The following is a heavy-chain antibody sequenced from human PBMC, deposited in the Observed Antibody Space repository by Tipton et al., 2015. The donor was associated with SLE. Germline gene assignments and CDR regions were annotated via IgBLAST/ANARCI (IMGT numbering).Heavy chain of an antibody. CDR2: IYYSGST. J-gene: IGHJ5*02. CDR3: ARRGVTGTTGWFDP. D-gene: IGHD1-7*01. V-gene: IGHV4-59*08. CDR1: GGSISSHY. Sequence: TLSLTCTVSGGSISSHYWSWIRQPPGKGLEWIGYIYYSGSTNYNPSLKSRVTISVDTSKNQFSLKLSSVTAADTAVYYCARRGVTGTTGWFDPWGQGTLVTVSS.